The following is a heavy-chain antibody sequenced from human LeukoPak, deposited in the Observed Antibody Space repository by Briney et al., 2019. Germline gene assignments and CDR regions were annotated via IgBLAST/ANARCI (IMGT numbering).Heavy chain of an antibody. CDR1: GFTFSSYW. CDR3: ASNRLSGHDPSSFDY. J-gene: IGHJ4*02. CDR2: INSDGSSR. Sequence: PGGSLRLSCGASGFTFSSYWMHWVRQAPGRGLVWISRINSDGSSRSYADSVKGRFTISRDNSKNTLYLQMNSLRAEDTAVYYCASNRLSGHDPSSFDYRGQGTLVTVSS. D-gene: IGHD2-15*01. V-gene: IGHV3-74*01.